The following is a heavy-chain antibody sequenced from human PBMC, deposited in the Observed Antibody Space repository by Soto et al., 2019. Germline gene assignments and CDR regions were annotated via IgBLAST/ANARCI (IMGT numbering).Heavy chain of an antibody. CDR2: IVPIFERA. D-gene: IGHD5-18*01. J-gene: IGHJ4*02. CDR3: ARTARTAMVEGTFDY. CDR1: GGTFSSYA. Sequence: GASVKVSCKASGGTFSSYAISWVRQAPGQGLEWVGGIVPIFERANYARKFQGRVTITADESTSTAYMELRSLRSEDTAVYYCARTARTAMVEGTFDYWGQGTLVTVSS. V-gene: IGHV1-69*13.